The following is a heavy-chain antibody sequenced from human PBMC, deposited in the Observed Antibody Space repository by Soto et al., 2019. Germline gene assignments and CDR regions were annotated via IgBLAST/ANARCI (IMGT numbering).Heavy chain of an antibody. CDR3: ARDLTVARPLDY. Sequence: ASVKVSCKASGYTFTSYGFIWVRQAPGQGLEWMGWISAFTGNTKYAQKFQGRVTMTTDTSTSTAYMEVRSLRSDDTAVYYCARDLTVARPLDYWGQGTLVTVS. CDR2: ISAFTGNT. J-gene: IGHJ4*02. D-gene: IGHD4-17*01. CDR1: GYTFTSYG. V-gene: IGHV1-18*01.